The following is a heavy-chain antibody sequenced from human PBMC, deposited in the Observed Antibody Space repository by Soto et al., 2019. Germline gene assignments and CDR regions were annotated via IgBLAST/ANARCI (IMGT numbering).Heavy chain of an antibody. V-gene: IGHV4-30-2*01. CDR2: IYHSGST. CDR3: ARGCLARSSSWWFDP. CDR1: GGSISSGGYS. Sequence: QLQLQESGSGLVKPSQTLSLTCAVSGGSISSGGYSWSWIRQPPGKGLEWIGYIYHSGSTYYNPSLKGRVTIAVATSKNQFALRLRSVTAADTALYYCARGCLARSSSWWFDPWGQGTLVTVSS. D-gene: IGHD6-6*01. J-gene: IGHJ5*02.